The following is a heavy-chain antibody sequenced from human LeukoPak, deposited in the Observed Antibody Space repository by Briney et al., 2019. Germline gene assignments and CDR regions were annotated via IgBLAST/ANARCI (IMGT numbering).Heavy chain of an antibody. V-gene: IGHV4-38-2*02. J-gene: IGHJ4*02. D-gene: IGHD1-26*01. CDR2: IYHSGST. CDR1: GGSISGYY. CDR3: ARGGGSYYQDY. Sequence: SETLSLTCSVSGGSISGYYWGWIRQPPGKGLEWIGSIYHSGSTYYNPSLKSRVTISVDTSKNQFSLKLSSVTAADTAVYYCARGGGSYYQDYWGQGTLVTVSS.